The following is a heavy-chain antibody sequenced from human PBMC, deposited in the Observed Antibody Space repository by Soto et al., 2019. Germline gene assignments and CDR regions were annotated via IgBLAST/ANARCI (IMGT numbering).Heavy chain of an antibody. V-gene: IGHV4-30-4*01. CDR1: GGSISSYY. Sequence: SETLSLTCTVSGGSISSYYWSWIRQPPGKGLEWIGYIYYSGSTYYNPSLKSRVTISVDTSKNQFSLKLSPVTAADTAVYYCARSESNWFDPWGQGTRVTVSS. CDR2: IYYSGST. J-gene: IGHJ5*02. CDR3: ARSESNWFDP.